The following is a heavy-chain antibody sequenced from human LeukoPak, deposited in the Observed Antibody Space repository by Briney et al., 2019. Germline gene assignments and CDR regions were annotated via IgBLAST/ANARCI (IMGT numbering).Heavy chain of an antibody. Sequence: EASVKVSCKASGYTFTGYYMHWVRQAPGQGLEWMGWINPNSGGTNYAQKFQGRVTMTRDTSTGTVYMELSRLRSDDTAVYYCARTLYIAAAPGGFDYWGQGTLVTVSS. CDR1: GYTFTGYY. J-gene: IGHJ4*02. CDR3: ARTLYIAAAPGGFDY. V-gene: IGHV1-2*02. D-gene: IGHD6-13*01. CDR2: INPNSGGT.